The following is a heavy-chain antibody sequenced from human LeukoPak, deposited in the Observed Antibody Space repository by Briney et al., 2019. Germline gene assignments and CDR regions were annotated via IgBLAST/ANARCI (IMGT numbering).Heavy chain of an antibody. D-gene: IGHD4-11*01. CDR2: ISYDGSNK. J-gene: IGHJ6*03. Sequence: GGSLRLSCAASGFTFSSYGMSWVRQAPGKGLEWVAVISYDGSNKYYADSVKGRFTISRDNSKNTLYLQMNSLRAEDTAVYYCARGLQSAIGYYYYYMDVWGKGTTVTVSS. CDR3: ARGLQSAIGYYYYYMDV. CDR1: GFTFSSYG. V-gene: IGHV3-30*03.